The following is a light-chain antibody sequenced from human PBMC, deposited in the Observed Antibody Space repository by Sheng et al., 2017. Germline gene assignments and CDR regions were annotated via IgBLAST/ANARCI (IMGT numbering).Light chain of an antibody. J-gene: IGKJ4*01. Sequence: ETVLTQSPATLSLSPGERATLSCRASESVENYLAWYQQKPGQAPRLLIYDAFNRATGIPDRFSGSGSGTDFTLTISSLEPEDFAVYYCQQRSNWPPLTFGGGTKVEIK. CDR2: DAF. CDR1: ESVENY. CDR3: QQRSNWPPLT. V-gene: IGKV3-11*01.